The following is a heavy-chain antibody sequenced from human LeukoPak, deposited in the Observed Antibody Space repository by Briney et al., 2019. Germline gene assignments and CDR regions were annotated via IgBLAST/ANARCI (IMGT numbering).Heavy chain of an antibody. CDR1: GGSISSGGYY. CDR3: ARREYSSSSFDY. J-gene: IGHJ4*02. D-gene: IGHD6-6*01. CDR2: IYHSGST. Sequence: SETLSLTCTVSGGSISSGGYYWSWIRQPPGKGLEWIGYIYHSGSTYYNPSLKSRVTISVDRSKNQFSLKLSSVTAADTAVYYCARREYSSSSFDYWGQGTLVTVSS. V-gene: IGHV4-30-2*01.